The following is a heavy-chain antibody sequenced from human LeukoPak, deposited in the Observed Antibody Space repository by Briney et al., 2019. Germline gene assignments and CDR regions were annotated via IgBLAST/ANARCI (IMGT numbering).Heavy chain of an antibody. CDR2: IGTAGDT. V-gene: IGHV3-13*01. CDR3: ARWGLGKTGAYSYGMDV. Sequence: GGSLRLSCAASGFTFSRYDMHWVRQATGKGLEWVSAIGTAGDTYYPGSVKGRFTISRENAKNSLYLQMNSLRAGDTAVYYCARWGLGKTGAYSYGMDVWGQGTTVTVSS. D-gene: IGHD1-1*01. CDR1: GFTFSRYD. J-gene: IGHJ6*02.